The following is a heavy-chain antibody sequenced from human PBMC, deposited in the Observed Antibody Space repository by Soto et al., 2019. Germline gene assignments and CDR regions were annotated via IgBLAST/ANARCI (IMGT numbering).Heavy chain of an antibody. Sequence: QVQLQESGPGLVKPSETLSLTCTVSGGSISSYYWSWIRPPPGKGLEWSGYIYYSGSTNDNPSLRTRVTISGGTSKNQSSLKLCSVTAADTAVYYWANFNWYFDLWGRGTVVTVSS. CDR1: GGSISSYY. CDR3: ANFNWYFDL. CDR2: IYYSGST. V-gene: IGHV4-59*01. J-gene: IGHJ2*01.